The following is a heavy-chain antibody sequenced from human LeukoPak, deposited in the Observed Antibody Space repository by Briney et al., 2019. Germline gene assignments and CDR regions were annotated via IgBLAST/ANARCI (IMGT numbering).Heavy chain of an antibody. CDR3: ARDNSVGDNAWWFDP. D-gene: IGHD1-26*01. CDR1: GYTFTSYD. J-gene: IGHJ5*02. CDR2: MNPNSGST. V-gene: IGHV1-8*02. Sequence: APVKVSCKASGYTFTSYDINWVRQATGQGLEWMGWMNPNSGSTGYAQKFQGRVTMTRDMSTSTDYMELSSLRSEDTAIYYCARDNSVGDNAWWFDPWGQGTLVTVSS.